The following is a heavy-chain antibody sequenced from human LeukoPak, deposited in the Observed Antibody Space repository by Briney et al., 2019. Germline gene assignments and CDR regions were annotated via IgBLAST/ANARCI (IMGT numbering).Heavy chain of an antibody. CDR2: IYYSGST. CDR1: GGSISSGGYH. Sequence: SETLSLTCTVSGGSISSGGYHWSWTRQHPGKGLEWIGYIYYSGSTYYNPSLKSRVTISVDTSKNQFSLKLSSVTAADTAVYYCARDSGGDSGRALGYWGQGTLVTVSS. D-gene: IGHD4-17*01. CDR3: ARDSGGDSGRALGY. V-gene: IGHV4-31*03. J-gene: IGHJ4*02.